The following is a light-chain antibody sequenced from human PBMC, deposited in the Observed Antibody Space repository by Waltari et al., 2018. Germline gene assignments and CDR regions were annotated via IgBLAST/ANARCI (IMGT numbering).Light chain of an antibody. Sequence: DIQMTQSPSTLSASVGDRVTITCRASQSISSWLAWYQQKPGKAPKLLMYEASSLESGVPSRFSGSGPGTEFTLTISSLQPDDFATYYCQHYNSYPWTFGQGTKVDIK. CDR2: EAS. J-gene: IGKJ1*01. CDR1: QSISSW. CDR3: QHYNSYPWT. V-gene: IGKV1-5*03.